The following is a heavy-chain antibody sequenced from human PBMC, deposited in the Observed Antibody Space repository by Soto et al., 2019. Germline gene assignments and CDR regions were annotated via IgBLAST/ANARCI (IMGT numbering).Heavy chain of an antibody. CDR3: VRTSSY. V-gene: IGHV3-53*01. J-gene: IGHJ4*02. CDR2: IYGGGST. Sequence: GGCLGLSSAASGFSFNLHEMNWVRQAPGKGLEWVSVIYGGGSTYYSDSVKGRFTISRDNSKNTLYLQMNSLRAEDTAVYYCVRTSSYWGQGTLVTVSS. D-gene: IGHD2-2*01. CDR1: GFSFNLHE.